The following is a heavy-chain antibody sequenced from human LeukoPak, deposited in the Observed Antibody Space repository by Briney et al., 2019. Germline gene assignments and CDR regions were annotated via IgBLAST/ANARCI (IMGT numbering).Heavy chain of an antibody. Sequence: GRSLRLSCAASGFTFSSYGMHWVRQAPGKGLEWVALIWYDGNIKYYSDSVKGRFIISRDNSKDTLFLQMNSLTAEDTAVYYCARRKAAAGFDYWGQGTLVTVSS. D-gene: IGHD6-13*01. V-gene: IGHV3-33*01. CDR2: IWYDGNIK. CDR3: ARRKAAAGFDY. CDR1: GFTFSSYG. J-gene: IGHJ4*02.